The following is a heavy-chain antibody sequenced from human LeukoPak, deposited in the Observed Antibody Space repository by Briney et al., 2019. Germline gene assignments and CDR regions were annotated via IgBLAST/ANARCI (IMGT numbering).Heavy chain of an antibody. D-gene: IGHD6-6*01. CDR3: AKDSSSSNHFYGMDV. V-gene: IGHV3-23*01. CDR1: GFTFSSYA. J-gene: IGHJ6*02. CDR2: TSGSGGST. Sequence: GGSLRLSCAASGFTFSSYAMSWVRQAPGKGLEWVSGTSGSGGSTYYADSVKGRFTISRDNSKNTLYLQLDSLRAEDTAVYYCAKDSSSSNHFYGMDVWGQGTTVTVSS.